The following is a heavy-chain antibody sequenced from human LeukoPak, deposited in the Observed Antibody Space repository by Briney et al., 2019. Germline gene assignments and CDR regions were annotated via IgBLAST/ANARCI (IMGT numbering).Heavy chain of an antibody. V-gene: IGHV4-34*01. CDR1: GGSFSGYY. D-gene: IGHD4-17*01. CDR2: INHSGST. CDR3: ARVVSQYGDYAWIVNWFDP. J-gene: IGHJ5*02. Sequence: PSETLSLTCAVYGGSFSGYYWSWIRQPPGKGLEWIGEINHSGSTNYNPSPKSRVAISVDTSKNQFSLKLSSVIAADTAVYYCARVVSQYGDYAWIVNWFDPWGQGTLVTVSS.